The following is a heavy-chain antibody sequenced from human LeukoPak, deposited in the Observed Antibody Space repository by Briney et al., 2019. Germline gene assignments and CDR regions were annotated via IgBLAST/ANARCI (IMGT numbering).Heavy chain of an antibody. CDR3: AKGGIAAAGIGY. CDR1: GFTVSSNY. Sequence: GGSLRLPCAASGFTVSSNYMSWVRQAPGKGLEWVSYISSSSSTTYYADSVKGRFTISRDNSKNTLYLQMNSLRAEDTAVYYCAKGGIAAAGIGYWGQGTLVTVSS. CDR2: ISSSSSTT. V-gene: IGHV3-23*01. D-gene: IGHD6-13*01. J-gene: IGHJ4*02.